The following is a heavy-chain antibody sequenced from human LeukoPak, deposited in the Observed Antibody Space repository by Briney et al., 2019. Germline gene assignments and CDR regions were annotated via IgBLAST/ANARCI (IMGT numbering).Heavy chain of an antibody. CDR1: GFTFSNSW. CDR3: ARDTDGSLDY. V-gene: IGHV3-7*01. J-gene: IGHJ4*02. CDR2: IKQDGSAK. D-gene: IGHD5-24*01. Sequence: TGGSLRLSCAASGFTFSNSWMAWVRQAPGQGLEWVANIKQDGSAKHYSDSVKGRFTISRDNAKNSLFLQMNGLRAEDSALYYCARDTDGSLDYWGQGTLVTVSS.